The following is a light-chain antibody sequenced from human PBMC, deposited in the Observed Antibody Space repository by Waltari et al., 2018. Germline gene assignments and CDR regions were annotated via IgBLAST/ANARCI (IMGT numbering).Light chain of an antibody. V-gene: IGLV3-19*01. J-gene: IGLJ3*02. CDR1: SPRRYY. CDR3: HSRDTISTRV. Sequence: SSELTQAPAVSVALGQTVRITCQGDSPRRYYARWYQQRPGQAPYLVLYGQDNRPSGIPDRFSGSTSGDTASLTITGAQAEDEADYYCHSRDTISTRVFGGGTRLTV. CDR2: GQD.